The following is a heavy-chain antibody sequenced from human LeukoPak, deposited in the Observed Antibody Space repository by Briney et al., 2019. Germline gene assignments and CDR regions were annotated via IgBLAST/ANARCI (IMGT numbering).Heavy chain of an antibody. CDR3: ARDRAPEFRAFDI. Sequence: SVKVSCKASGGTFSSYAISWVRQAPGQGFEWMGRIIPILGIANYAQKFQGRVTITADKSTSTAYMELSSLRSEDTRVYYCARDRAPEFRAFDIWGQGTMVTVSS. V-gene: IGHV1-69*04. D-gene: IGHD3-10*01. J-gene: IGHJ3*02. CDR1: GGTFSSYA. CDR2: IIPILGIA.